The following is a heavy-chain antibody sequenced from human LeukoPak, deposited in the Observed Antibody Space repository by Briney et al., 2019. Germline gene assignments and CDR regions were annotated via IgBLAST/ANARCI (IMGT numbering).Heavy chain of an antibody. CDR3: ARVQVLDYYDSSGAYYMDV. CDR2: IYTSGST. J-gene: IGHJ6*03. CDR1: GGSISSYY. Sequence: PSETLSLTCTVSGGSISSYYWSWIRQPAGKGLEWIGRIYTSGSTNYNPSLKSRVTMSVETSKNQFPLKLSSVTAADTAVYYCARVQVLDYYDSSGAYYMDVWGKGTTVTVSS. V-gene: IGHV4-4*07. D-gene: IGHD3-22*01.